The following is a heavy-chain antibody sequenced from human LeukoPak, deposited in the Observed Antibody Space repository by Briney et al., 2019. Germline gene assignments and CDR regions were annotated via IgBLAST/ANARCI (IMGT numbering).Heavy chain of an antibody. D-gene: IGHD1-1*01. J-gene: IGHJ4*02. CDR1: GFTNGNRA. CDR2: NIGSGGTT. Sequence: GGSLRLSCAASGFTNGNRAMGWFRQASGKGLEWVSLNIGSGGTTYYAGSVKGRFTVFRDTSRNTLHLQMNNLRAEDTALYYCARRGYNWGQFDLWGPGTLVTVSS. V-gene: IGHV3-23*01. CDR3: ARRGYNWGQFDL.